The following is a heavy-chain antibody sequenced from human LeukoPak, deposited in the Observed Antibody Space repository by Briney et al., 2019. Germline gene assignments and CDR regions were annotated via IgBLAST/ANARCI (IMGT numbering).Heavy chain of an antibody. CDR2: ISGNGGST. CDR1: GFTFSNFG. Sequence: GGSLRLSCSASGFTFSNFGMHWVRQAPGKGLEYVSAISGNGGSTHYADSVKGRFAISRDNSKNTLYLQMTSLKAEDTAVYYCVKEHCSSTSCFYFDYWGQGTLVTVSS. J-gene: IGHJ4*02. D-gene: IGHD2-2*01. V-gene: IGHV3-64D*06. CDR3: VKEHCSSTSCFYFDY.